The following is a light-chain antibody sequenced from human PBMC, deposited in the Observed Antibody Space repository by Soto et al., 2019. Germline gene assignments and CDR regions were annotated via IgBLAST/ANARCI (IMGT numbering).Light chain of an antibody. V-gene: IGKV3-11*01. CDR2: EAS. CDR3: QQRSNWPGIT. CDR1: QSVSSY. Sequence: EIALTQSPATLSLSPGERATLSCRASQSVSSYLAWYQQKPGQAPRLLIYEASNRATGIPARFSGSGSGTDFTLTINSLEPEDFAVYYCQQRSNWPGITFGQGTRLEI. J-gene: IGKJ5*01.